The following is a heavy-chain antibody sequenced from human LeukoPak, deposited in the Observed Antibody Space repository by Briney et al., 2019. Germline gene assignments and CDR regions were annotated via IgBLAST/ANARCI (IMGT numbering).Heavy chain of an antibody. CDR2: IIPILGIA. CDR1: VGTFSSYA. D-gene: IGHD2-15*01. Sequence: GSSVKVSCKASVGTFSSYAISSVRQAPGQGLEWMGRIIPILGIANYAQKFQGRVTITADKSTSTAYMELSSLRSEDTAVYYCARGVVAATHPLDYWGQGTLVTVSS. J-gene: IGHJ4*02. CDR3: ARGVVAATHPLDY. V-gene: IGHV1-69*04.